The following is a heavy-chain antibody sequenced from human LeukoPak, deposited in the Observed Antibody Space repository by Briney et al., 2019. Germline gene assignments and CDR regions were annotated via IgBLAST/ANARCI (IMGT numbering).Heavy chain of an antibody. CDR3: AREWQGGIAAAGTRIEGDY. CDR2: IKQDGSEK. V-gene: IGHV3-7*01. Sequence: GGSLRLSCAVSGFSVSGYWMTWIRQAPGKGLEWVANIKQDGSEKNYVDSVKGRFTISRDNAENSLFLQMNSLRVEDTAVYYCAREWQGGIAAAGTRIEGDYWGQGTLVAVSS. CDR1: GFSVSGYW. J-gene: IGHJ4*02. D-gene: IGHD6-13*01.